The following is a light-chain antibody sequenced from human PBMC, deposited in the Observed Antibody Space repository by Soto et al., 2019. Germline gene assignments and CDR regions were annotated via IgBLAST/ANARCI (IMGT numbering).Light chain of an antibody. J-gene: IGLJ2*01. Sequence: QLVLTQPPSASGTPGQRVTISCSGSSSNIGRNIVNWYQQFPGTAPKLLIYRDNQRPSRVPDRFSGSKSGTSASLDISGLQSEDEADYYCSSYAASNNLVFGGGTQLTVL. CDR1: SSNIGRNI. V-gene: IGLV1-44*01. CDR2: RDN. CDR3: SSYAASNNLV.